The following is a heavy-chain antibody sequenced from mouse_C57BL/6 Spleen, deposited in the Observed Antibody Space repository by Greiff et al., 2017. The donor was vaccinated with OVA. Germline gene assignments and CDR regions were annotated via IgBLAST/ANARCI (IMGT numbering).Heavy chain of an antibody. V-gene: IGHV2-2*01. J-gene: IGHJ3*01. Sequence: VKLVESGPGLVQPSPSLSISCTVSGFSLTSYGVHWVRQSPGKGLEWLGVIWSGGSTDYNAAFISRLSISKDNSKSQVFFNMNSLRADDTAIYYCAYDYDEGAWFAYWGQGTLVTVSA. D-gene: IGHD2-4*01. CDR3: AYDYDEGAWFAY. CDR1: GFSLTSYG. CDR2: IWSGGST.